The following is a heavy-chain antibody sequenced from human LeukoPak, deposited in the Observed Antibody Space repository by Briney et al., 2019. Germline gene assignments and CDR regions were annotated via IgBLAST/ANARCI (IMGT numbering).Heavy chain of an antibody. V-gene: IGHV4-34*01. Sequence: GSLRLSCAASGFTFSSYAMSWIRQPPGKGLEWIGEINHSGSTNYNPSLKSRVTISVDTSKNQFSLKLSSVTAADTAVYYCARHSRTYHDILTGPYGGYFDYWGQRTLVTVSS. CDR1: GFTFSSYA. CDR3: ARHSRTYHDILTGPYGGYFDY. J-gene: IGHJ4*02. CDR2: INHSGST. D-gene: IGHD3-9*01.